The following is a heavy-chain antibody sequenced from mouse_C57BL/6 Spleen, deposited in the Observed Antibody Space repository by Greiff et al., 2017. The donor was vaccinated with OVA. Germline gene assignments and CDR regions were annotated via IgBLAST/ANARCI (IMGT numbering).Heavy chain of an antibody. D-gene: IGHD1-1*01. CDR2: IYPGDGDT. V-gene: IGHV1-80*01. CDR3: ARGSYGSRSLDY. Sequence: QVQLKESGAELVKPGASVKISCKASGYAFSSYWMNWVKQRPGKGLEWIGQIYPGDGDTNYNGKFKGKATLTADKSSSTAYMQLSSLTSEDSAVYFCARGSYGSRSLDYWGQGTTLTVSS. J-gene: IGHJ2*01. CDR1: GYAFSSYW.